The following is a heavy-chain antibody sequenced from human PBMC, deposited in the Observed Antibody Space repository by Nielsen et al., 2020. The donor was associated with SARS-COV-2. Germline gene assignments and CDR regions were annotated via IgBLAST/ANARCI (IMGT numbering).Heavy chain of an antibody. CDR1: GYTLTQLS. J-gene: IGHJ4*02. Sequence: ASVKVSCKVSGYTLTQLSMHWVRQAPGKGLEWMGGFDRETGERFYPQNFQGRAMMTEDTSTDTAYMELSGLRSEDTAVYYCATVDTAMVWALALDYWGQGTLVTVSS. V-gene: IGHV1-24*01. CDR3: ATVDTAMVWALALDY. D-gene: IGHD5-18*01. CDR2: FDRETGER.